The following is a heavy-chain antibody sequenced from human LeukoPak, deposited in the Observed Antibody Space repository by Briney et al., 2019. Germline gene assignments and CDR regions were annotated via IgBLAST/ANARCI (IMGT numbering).Heavy chain of an antibody. J-gene: IGHJ3*01. V-gene: IGHV3-11*01. CDR2: TVTSSGAI. Sequence: SGGSLRLSCAAFGFSLRDYDISWIRQAPGKGLEWVSHTVTSSGAIYHADSVKGRFTISRDNAKNSVPLQLNNLRAEDTALYYCARDVKGDRAFDVWGHGTMVTVSS. CDR3: ARDVKGDRAFDV. CDR1: GFSLRDYD.